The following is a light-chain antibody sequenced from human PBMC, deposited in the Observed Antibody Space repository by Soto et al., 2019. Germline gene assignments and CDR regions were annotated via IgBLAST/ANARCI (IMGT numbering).Light chain of an antibody. V-gene: IGLV2-14*01. CDR2: EVS. Sequence: QSALTQPASVSGSPGQSITISCTGTSSDVGSYNYVSWYQQHPGKAPKLMIYEVSNRPSGVSSRFSGSKSGNTASLTISGLQAEDEADYYCSSYTTSSTPVVFGGGTKVTVL. CDR1: SSDVGSYNY. J-gene: IGLJ2*01. CDR3: SSYTTSSTPVV.